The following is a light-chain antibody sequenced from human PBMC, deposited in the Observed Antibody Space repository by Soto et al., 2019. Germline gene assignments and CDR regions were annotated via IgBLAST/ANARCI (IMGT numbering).Light chain of an antibody. CDR2: DAF. CDR3: QQYDNLGT. CDR1: QSISSW. V-gene: IGKV1-5*01. J-gene: IGKJ1*01. Sequence: DIQMTQSPSTLSGSVGDRVTITCRASQSISSWLAWYQQKPGKAPKLLIYDAFSLESGVPSRFSGSGSGTEFTLTISSLQPDDFATYYCQQYDNLGTFGQGTKVDIK.